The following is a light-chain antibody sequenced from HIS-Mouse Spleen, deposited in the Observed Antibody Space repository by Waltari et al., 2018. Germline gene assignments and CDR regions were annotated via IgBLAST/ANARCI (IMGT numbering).Light chain of an antibody. CDR1: QGISSY. V-gene: IGKV1-9*01. CDR3: QQLNSYPPT. Sequence: DIQLTQSPSFLSASVGDRVTITCRASQGISSYLAWYQQTPGQAPNVLICAAPTLQSGVPSRCSGSGSGTEFPLTISSLQPEDFATYYCQQLNSYPPTFGQGTKVEIK. J-gene: IGKJ1*01. CDR2: AAP.